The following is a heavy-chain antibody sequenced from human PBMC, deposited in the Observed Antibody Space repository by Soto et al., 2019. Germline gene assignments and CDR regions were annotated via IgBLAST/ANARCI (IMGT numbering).Heavy chain of an antibody. CDR3: ARHEGWTGPDQ. J-gene: IGHJ5*02. V-gene: IGHV4-4*03. CDR1: EAYLGGGGR. D-gene: IGHD2-8*02. Sequence: PETLSPPCALSEAYLGGGGRWSWVRQPPGKGLEWIAEIFQDGNANYSPSLKSRVTISVDKSQNQFSLNVYSVTAADTAVYYCARHEGWTGPDQWGQGTLVTVSS. CDR2: IFQDGNA.